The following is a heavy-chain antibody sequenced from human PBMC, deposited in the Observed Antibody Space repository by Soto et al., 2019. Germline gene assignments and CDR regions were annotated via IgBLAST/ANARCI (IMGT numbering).Heavy chain of an antibody. D-gene: IGHD6-13*01. CDR2: ISGSGGST. J-gene: IGHJ6*02. CDR3: VRDDSSSWYGMDV. V-gene: IGHV3-23*01. CDR1: GFTFSSYA. Sequence: GRSLRLSCVASGFTFSSYAMSWVRQVPGKGLEWVSAISGSGGSTYYADSVKGRFTISRDNFKNTLYLQMNSLRAEDTAVYYCVRDDSSSWYGMDVWGQGTTVTVSS.